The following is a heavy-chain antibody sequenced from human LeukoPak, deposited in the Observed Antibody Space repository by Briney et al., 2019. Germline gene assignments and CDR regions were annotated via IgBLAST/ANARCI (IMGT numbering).Heavy chain of an antibody. CDR1: GFTFSSYG. V-gene: IGHV3-30*02. D-gene: IGHD4-23*01. CDR3: ARRAGGYSHPYDY. CDR2: IRYDGSNK. J-gene: IGHJ4*02. Sequence: GGSLRLSRAASGFTFSSYGMHWVRQAPGKGLEWVAFIRYDGSNKYYADSVKGRFTISRDISKNTLYLQMSSLRAEDTAVYYCARRAGGYSHPYDYWGQGVLVTVSS.